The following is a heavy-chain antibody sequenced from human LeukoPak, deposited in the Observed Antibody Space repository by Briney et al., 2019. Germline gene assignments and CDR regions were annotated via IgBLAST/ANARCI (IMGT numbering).Heavy chain of an antibody. CDR2: ISYDGSNK. CDR1: GFTFSSYG. Sequence: GRSLRLSCAASGFTFSSYGMHWVRQAPGKGLEWVAVISYDGSNKYYADSVKGRFTISRDNSKNTLYLQMNSLRAEDTAVYYCAKGRPRYCSSTSCYFDYWGQGTLVTVSS. J-gene: IGHJ4*02. D-gene: IGHD2-2*01. V-gene: IGHV3-30*18. CDR3: AKGRPRYCSSTSCYFDY.